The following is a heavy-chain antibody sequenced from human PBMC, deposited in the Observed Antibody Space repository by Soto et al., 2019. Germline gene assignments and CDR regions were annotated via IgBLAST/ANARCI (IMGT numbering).Heavy chain of an antibody. J-gene: IGHJ6*03. V-gene: IGHV3-74*01. D-gene: IGHD5-18*01. CDR1: GFTFSSYW. Sequence: EVQLVESGGGLVQPGGSLRLSCAASGFTFSSYWMRWVRQVPGKGLVWVSLTSRDGSSTSYADSVKGRFTISRDNAKNTLYLQMNSLRVEDKAVYYCARVRPGYSYGWITGYYYYMDVWGKGTTVTVSS. CDR2: TSRDGSST. CDR3: ARVRPGYSYGWITGYYYYMDV.